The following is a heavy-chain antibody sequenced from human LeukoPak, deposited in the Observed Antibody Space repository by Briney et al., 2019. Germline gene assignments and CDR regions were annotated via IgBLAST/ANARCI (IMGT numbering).Heavy chain of an antibody. J-gene: IGHJ4*02. CDR2: INHSGST. Sequence: DPSETLSLTCAVYGGSFSGYYWSWIRQPPGKGLEWIGEINHSGSTNYNPSLKSRVTISVDTSKNQFSLKLSSVTAADTAVYYCARVICSGGSCYSWFDYWGQGTLVTVSS. V-gene: IGHV4-34*01. CDR3: ARVICSGGSCYSWFDY. CDR1: GGSFSGYY. D-gene: IGHD2-15*01.